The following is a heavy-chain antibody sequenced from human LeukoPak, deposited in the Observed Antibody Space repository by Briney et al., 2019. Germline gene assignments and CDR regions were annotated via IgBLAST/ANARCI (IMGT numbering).Heavy chain of an antibody. V-gene: IGHV4-59*08. J-gene: IGHJ4*02. CDR2: IYYSGGT. CDR3: ATTGATSPSSASWFNIEY. Sequence: PSETLSLTCTVSGGSVTSYYCNWVRQPPGRGLEWIGYIYYSGGTNYNPSLESRVTISLDTAKNQFSLRLRSVTAEDTAVYYCATTGATSPSSASWFNIEYWGQGTLVPVSS. D-gene: IGHD6-13*01. CDR1: GGSVTSYY.